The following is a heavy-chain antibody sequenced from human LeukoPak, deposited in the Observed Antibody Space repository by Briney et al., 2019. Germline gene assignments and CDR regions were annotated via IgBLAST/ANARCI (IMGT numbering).Heavy chain of an antibody. CDR2: IKQDGSEK. D-gene: IGHD6-19*01. J-gene: IGHJ3*02. V-gene: IGHV3-7*03. CDR1: GFTFSNYW. Sequence: GGSLRLSCAASGFTFSNYWLTWVRQAPGQGLEWVANIKQDGSEKHYVDSVKGRFTISRDNSKNTLYLQMNSLRAEDTAVYYCAKDQEAYSSGWYDAFDIWGQGTMVTVSS. CDR3: AKDQEAYSSGWYDAFDI.